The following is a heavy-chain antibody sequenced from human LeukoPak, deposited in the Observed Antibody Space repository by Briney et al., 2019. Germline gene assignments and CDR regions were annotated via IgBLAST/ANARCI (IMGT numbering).Heavy chain of an antibody. V-gene: IGHV3-53*01. D-gene: IGHD3-9*01. Sequence: YVGGATYYADSVKGRFTISRDNSENTLYLQMKSLRAEDTAVYYCAKETGYVLRYFDWSILNWGQGTLVTVSS. CDR2: YVGGAT. J-gene: IGHJ4*02. CDR3: AKETGYVLRYFDWSILN.